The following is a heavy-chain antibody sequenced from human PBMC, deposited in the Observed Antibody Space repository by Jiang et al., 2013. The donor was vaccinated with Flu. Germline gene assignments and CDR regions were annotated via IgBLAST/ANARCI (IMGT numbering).Heavy chain of an antibody. CDR3: AREFTMIVVGLDAFDI. Sequence: EWMGIINPSGGSTSYAQKFQGRVTMTRDTSTSTVYMELSSLRSEDTAVYYCAREFTMIVVGLDAFDIWGQGTMVTVSS. CDR2: INPSGGST. V-gene: IGHV1-46*03. D-gene: IGHD3-22*01. J-gene: IGHJ3*02.